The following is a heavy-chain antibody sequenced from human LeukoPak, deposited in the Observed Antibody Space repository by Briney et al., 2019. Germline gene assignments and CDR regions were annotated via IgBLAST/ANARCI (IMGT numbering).Heavy chain of an antibody. CDR2: ISYDGSNK. D-gene: IGHD6-13*01. Sequence: GGSLRLSCAASRFTFSSYAMHWVRQAPGKGLEWAAVISYDGSNKYYADSVKGRFTISRDNSKNTLYLQMNSLRAEDTAVYYCARGWQQLPRVLRAYYFDYWGQGTLVTVSS. CDR1: RFTFSSYA. J-gene: IGHJ4*02. CDR3: ARGWQQLPRVLRAYYFDY. V-gene: IGHV3-30-3*01.